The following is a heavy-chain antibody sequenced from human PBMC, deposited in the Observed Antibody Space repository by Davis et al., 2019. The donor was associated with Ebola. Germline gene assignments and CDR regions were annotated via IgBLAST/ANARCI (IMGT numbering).Heavy chain of an antibody. J-gene: IGHJ6*02. CDR3: ARDLITISRRYYGMDV. CDR2: IIPIFGTA. Sequence: AASVKVSCKASGYTFTSYGISWVRQAPGQGLEWMGGIIPIFGTANYAQKFQGRVTITADESTSTAYMELSSLRSEDTAVYYCARDLITISRRYYGMDVWGQGTTVTVSS. V-gene: IGHV1-69*13. CDR1: GYTFTSYG. D-gene: IGHD3-3*01.